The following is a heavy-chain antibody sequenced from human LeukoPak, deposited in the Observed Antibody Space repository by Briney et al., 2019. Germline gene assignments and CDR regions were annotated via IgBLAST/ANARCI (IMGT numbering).Heavy chain of an antibody. V-gene: IGHV4-59*01. CDR2: IYYSGST. J-gene: IGHJ4*02. CDR3: ARESADFWSGPLHY. Sequence: SETLSLTCTVSGGSISSYYWSWIRQPPGKGLEWIGYIYYSGSTNYNPSLKSRVTISVDTSKNQFSLKLISVTAADTAVYYCARESADFWSGPLHYWGQGTLVTVSS. CDR1: GGSISSYY. D-gene: IGHD3-3*01.